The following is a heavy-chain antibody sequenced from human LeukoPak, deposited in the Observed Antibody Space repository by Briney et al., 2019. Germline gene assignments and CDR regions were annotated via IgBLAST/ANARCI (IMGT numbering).Heavy chain of an antibody. V-gene: IGHV3-21*01. CDR1: GFSFSNYN. CDR3: ASDRVAADEYYFYGMYV. CDR2: ISSSSTFI. Sequence: GGSLRLSCAASGFSFSNYNLIWVRQAPGKGLEWVSSISSSSTFIYYADSVKRPVIISRDNAKNSLYLQMSSLRAEDTAMYYCASDRVAADEYYFYGMYVWGQGTTVTVSS. D-gene: IGHD6-13*01. J-gene: IGHJ6*02.